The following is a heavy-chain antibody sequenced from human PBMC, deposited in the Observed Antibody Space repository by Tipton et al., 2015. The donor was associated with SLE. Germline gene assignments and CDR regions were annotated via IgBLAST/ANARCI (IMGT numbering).Heavy chain of an antibody. CDR2: IFYSENA. J-gene: IGHJ4*02. Sequence: TLSLTCTVSGGSVSSESNYWGWLRQPPGKGLEWIGSIFYSENAYYNPTLKSRVTISVDTSKNQFSLRLTSVTAADTAVYYCARGGVGGYDYLDYWGQGTPVVVSS. CDR1: GGSVSSESNY. CDR3: ARGGVGGYDYLDY. D-gene: IGHD5-12*01. V-gene: IGHV4-39*07.